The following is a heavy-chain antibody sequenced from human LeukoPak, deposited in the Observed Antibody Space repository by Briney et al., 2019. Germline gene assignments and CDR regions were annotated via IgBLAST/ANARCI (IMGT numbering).Heavy chain of an antibody. D-gene: IGHD6-19*01. CDR1: GGSVSDYY. CDR2: IYHTGST. Sequence: SETLSLTCTISGGSVSDYYWSWIRQSPGKGLEWIGYIYHTGSTSYSPSLKSRVTISADTSQNQFSLKLSSVTAADTAVYYCARAGRRSGWGQTNWFDPWGQGTLVTVSS. CDR3: ARAGRRSGWGQTNWFDP. J-gene: IGHJ5*02. V-gene: IGHV4-59*02.